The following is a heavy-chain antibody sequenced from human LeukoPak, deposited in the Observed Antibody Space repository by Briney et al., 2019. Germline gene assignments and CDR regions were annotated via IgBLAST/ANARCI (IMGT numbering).Heavy chain of an antibody. V-gene: IGHV4-39*01. Sequence: SETLSLTCTVSGGSISSSSYYWGWIRQPPGKGLEWIGSIYYSGSTYYSPSLKSRVTISVDTSKNQFSLTLNSVTAADTAVYYCARLLGIFGVVVQYYFDYWGQGTLVTVSS. CDR2: IYYSGST. CDR1: GGSISSSSYY. D-gene: IGHD3-3*01. CDR3: ARLLGIFGVVVQYYFDY. J-gene: IGHJ4*02.